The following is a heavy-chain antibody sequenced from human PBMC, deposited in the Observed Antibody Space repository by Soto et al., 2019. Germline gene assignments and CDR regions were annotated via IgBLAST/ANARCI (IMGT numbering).Heavy chain of an antibody. Sequence: GGSLRLSCAASGFTVSSNYMSWVRQAPGKGLEWVSVIYSGGSTYYADSVKGRFTISRDNSKNTLFLQMNSLRAEDTVVYYCAKGGISLVRGSFDYWGQGTLVTVSS. CDR3: AKGGISLVRGSFDY. CDR1: GFTVSSNY. J-gene: IGHJ4*02. CDR2: IYSGGST. D-gene: IGHD3-10*01. V-gene: IGHV3-66*01.